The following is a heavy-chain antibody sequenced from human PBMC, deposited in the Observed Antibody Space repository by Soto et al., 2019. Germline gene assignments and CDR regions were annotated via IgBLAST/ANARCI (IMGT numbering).Heavy chain of an antibody. CDR2: IYYSGST. D-gene: IGHD3-10*01. V-gene: IGHV4-31*03. CDR1: GGSISSGVYY. CDR3: ARVKMVRGVMTR. J-gene: IGHJ4*02. Sequence: SETLSLTCTVSGGSISSGVYYWSWIRHHPGKGLEWIGYIYYSGSTYYNPSLKSRVTISVDTSKNQFSLKLSSVTAADTAVYYCARVKMVRGVMTRWGQGTLITVSS.